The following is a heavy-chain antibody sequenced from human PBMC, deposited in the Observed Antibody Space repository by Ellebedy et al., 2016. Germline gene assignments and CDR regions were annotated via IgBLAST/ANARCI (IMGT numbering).Heavy chain of an antibody. Sequence: GESLKISCNGSGYSFPSYWIAWVRQMPGKGLEWLGIIYPGDSDTRYSPSFQGQVTISADKSISTAYLQWSSLTASDTAMYYCSRHTDYYDSGRYFQHGMDVWGQGTTVTVSS. V-gene: IGHV5-51*01. D-gene: IGHD3-10*01. CDR2: IYPGDSDT. CDR3: SRHTDYYDSGRYFQHGMDV. J-gene: IGHJ6*02. CDR1: GYSFPSYW.